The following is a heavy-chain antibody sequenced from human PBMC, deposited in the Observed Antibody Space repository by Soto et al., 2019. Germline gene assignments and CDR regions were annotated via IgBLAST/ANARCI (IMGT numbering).Heavy chain of an antibody. Sequence: VKVSYKASRYTFTSYYMHLVRRAPGQELEWMGMINAYNGNTNYAQKLQGRVTMTTDTSTSTAYMELRSLRSDDTAVFYCARAGSGWYETTWFDPWGQGTLVTVSS. V-gene: IGHV1-18*04. CDR3: ARAGSGWYETTWFDP. CDR2: INAYNGNT. CDR1: RYTFTSYY. J-gene: IGHJ5*02. D-gene: IGHD6-19*01.